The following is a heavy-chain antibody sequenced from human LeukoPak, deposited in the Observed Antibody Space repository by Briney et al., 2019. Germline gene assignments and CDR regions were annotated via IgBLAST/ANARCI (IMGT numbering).Heavy chain of an antibody. D-gene: IGHD1-26*01. Sequence: PGGSLRLSCAASGFTFSSYAMHWVRQAPGKGLEWVAVISYDGSNKFYADSVKGRFTISRDNSKNTLYLQMNSLRAEDTAVYYCARSIVGASDFYYYGMDVRGQGTTVTVSS. CDR1: GFTFSSYA. J-gene: IGHJ6*02. V-gene: IGHV3-30-3*01. CDR3: ARSIVGASDFYYYGMDV. CDR2: ISYDGSNK.